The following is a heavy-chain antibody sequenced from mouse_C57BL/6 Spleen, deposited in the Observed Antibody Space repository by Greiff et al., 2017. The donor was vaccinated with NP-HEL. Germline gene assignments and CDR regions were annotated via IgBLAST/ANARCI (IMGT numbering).Heavy chain of an antibody. V-gene: IGHV10-1*01. J-gene: IGHJ4*01. CDR1: GFSFTTYA. D-gene: IGHD2-12*01. CDR2: IRSKSNNYAT. Sequence: EVQVVESGGGLVQPKGSLKLSCAASGFSFTTYAMNWVRQAPGKGLEWVARIRSKSNNYATYYADSVKDRFTISRDDSESMLYLQMNNLKTEDTAMYYGVCGTTSYYARDYWGQGTSVTVSS. CDR3: VCGTTSYYARDY.